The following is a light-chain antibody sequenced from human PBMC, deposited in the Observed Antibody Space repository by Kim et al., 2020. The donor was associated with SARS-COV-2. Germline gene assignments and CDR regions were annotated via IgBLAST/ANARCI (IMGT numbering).Light chain of an antibody. CDR2: ATS. J-gene: IGKJ4*01. CDR1: QGIRND. V-gene: IGKV1-6*01. Sequence: AIQMTQSPSSLSASVGDRVTITCRASQGIRNDLGWYQQKPGRAPNLLIYATSTLQSGVPSRFSGSGSGTDFTLTISSLQPEDVATYYCPKDYDYPLTFGGGTKVDIK. CDR3: PKDYDYPLT.